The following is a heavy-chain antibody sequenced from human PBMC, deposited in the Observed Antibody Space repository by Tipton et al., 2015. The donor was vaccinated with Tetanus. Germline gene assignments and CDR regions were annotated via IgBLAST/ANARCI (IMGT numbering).Heavy chain of an antibody. CDR2: TYYRSQWIT. Sequence: LVKPTQTLSLTCAISGDSVSRDGPTWNWIRQSPSRGLEWLGRTYYRSQWITDYAVSVRGRSTINPDTSKNLFSLELRSVTPGDTAVYYCARDPPSCYSCLDSWGQGALITVSS. CDR1: GDSVSRDGPT. CDR3: ARDPPSCYSCLDS. J-gene: IGHJ4*02. D-gene: IGHD2/OR15-2a*01. V-gene: IGHV6-1*01.